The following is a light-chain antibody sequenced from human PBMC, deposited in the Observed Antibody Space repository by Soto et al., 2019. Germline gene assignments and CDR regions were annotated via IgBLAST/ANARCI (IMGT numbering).Light chain of an antibody. CDR1: QSVNNN. J-gene: IGKJ4*01. CDR2: DAS. CDR3: QQYHNWLT. Sequence: EIVMTQSPATLSVSPGERGTLSCRASQSVNNNLAWYQQKPGQAPRLLIYDASTRATGIPARFSDSGSGTEFTLTISSLQSEDFAVYYCQQYHNWLTFGGGTKVEIK. V-gene: IGKV3-15*01.